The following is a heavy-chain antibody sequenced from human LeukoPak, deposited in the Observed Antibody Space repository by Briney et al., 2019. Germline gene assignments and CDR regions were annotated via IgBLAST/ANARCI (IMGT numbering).Heavy chain of an antibody. V-gene: IGHV3-23*01. CDR2: ISGGGGTT. J-gene: IGHJ5*02. CDR1: GFTFSSYA. D-gene: IGHD6-25*01. CDR3: AIGVAARQRTLDP. Sequence: GGSLRLSCAASGFTFSSYAMSWVRQAPGKGLEGVSAISGGGGTTYYADSVKGRFTISRDNSKSTLYVQMKSLGAEDTAVYYGAIGVAARQRTLDPGGQGTLVTLPT.